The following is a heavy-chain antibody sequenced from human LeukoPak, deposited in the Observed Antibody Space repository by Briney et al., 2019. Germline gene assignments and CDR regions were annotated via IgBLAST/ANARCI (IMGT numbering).Heavy chain of an antibody. V-gene: IGHV1-69*13. Sequence: SVKVSCKASGVTFNNYAITWVRQAPGQGLEWMGGIIPIFGTANYAQKFQGRVTITAGESTSTAYMELSSLRSEDTAVYYCARVFYVDGYNLYYFDYWGQGTLVTVSS. D-gene: IGHD5-24*01. CDR3: ARVFYVDGYNLYYFDY. J-gene: IGHJ4*02. CDR1: GVTFNNYA. CDR2: IIPIFGTA.